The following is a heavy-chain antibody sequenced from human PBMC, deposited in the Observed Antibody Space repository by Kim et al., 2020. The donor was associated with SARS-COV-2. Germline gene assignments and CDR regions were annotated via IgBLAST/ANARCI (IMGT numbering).Heavy chain of an antibody. J-gene: IGHJ4*02. Sequence: GGSLRLSCAASGFTFSDHYMDWVRQAPGKGLEWVGRSRNKGNSYYTEYAASVKGRFTISRDDSQNSLYLQMNSLKTEDTAVYYCARVYGYNYFDYWGQGTLVTVSS. D-gene: IGHD5-12*01. CDR1: GFTFSDHY. CDR3: ARVYGYNYFDY. V-gene: IGHV3-72*01. CDR2: SRNKGNSYYT.